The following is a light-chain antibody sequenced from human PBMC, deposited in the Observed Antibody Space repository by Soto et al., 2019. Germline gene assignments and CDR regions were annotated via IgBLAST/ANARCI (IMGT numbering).Light chain of an antibody. CDR2: QVS. CDR1: SSDVGNYNY. Sequence: QSVLTQPASVSGSPGQSITISCTGTSSDVGNYNYVSWYQQHPGKAPKLMIYQVSNRPSGVSNRFSGSKSGNTAFLTISGLQAEDGADYYCSSYTTSTTVVFGGGTKLTVL. CDR3: SSYTTSTTVV. J-gene: IGLJ2*01. V-gene: IGLV2-14*01.